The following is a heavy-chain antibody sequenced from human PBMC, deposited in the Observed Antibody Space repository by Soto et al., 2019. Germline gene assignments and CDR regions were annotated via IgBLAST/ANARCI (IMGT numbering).Heavy chain of an antibody. CDR2: INPSGGTT. D-gene: IGHD2-21*01. CDR3: ARDLEASGNDY. Sequence: GASVKVSCKASGYTFTGYYMHWVRQAPGQGLEWMGWINPSGGTTKYAQKFEGRVTMTRDTSTSTVYMELINLRSEDTAVYYCARDLEASGNDYWGQGTLVTVSS. J-gene: IGHJ4*02. V-gene: IGHV1-46*01. CDR1: GYTFTGYY.